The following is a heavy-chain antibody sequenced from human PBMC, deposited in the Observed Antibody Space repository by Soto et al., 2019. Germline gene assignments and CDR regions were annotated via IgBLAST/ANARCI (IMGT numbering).Heavy chain of an antibody. V-gene: IGHV1-69*02. J-gene: IGHJ5*02. D-gene: IGHD3-3*01. Sequence: SVKVSCKASGGTFSSYTISWVRQAPGQGLEWMGRIIPILGIANYAQKFQGRVTITADKSTSTAYMELSSLRSEDTAVYYCARGRFHNENWFDPWGQGTLVTVSS. CDR3: ARGRFHNENWFDP. CDR1: GGTFSSYT. CDR2: IIPILGIA.